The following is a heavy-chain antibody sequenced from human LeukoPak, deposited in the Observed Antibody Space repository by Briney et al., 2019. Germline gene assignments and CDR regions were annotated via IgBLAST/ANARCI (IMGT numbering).Heavy chain of an antibody. CDR2: ISAYNGNT. CDR1: GYTFTSYG. Sequence: ASVKVSCKASGYTFTSYGISWVRQAPGQGLEWMGWISAYNGNTNYAQKLQGRVTMTTDTSTSTAYMELRSLRSDDTAVYYCARLSLPAYYYDSSVYLVYWAQGTLVTVSS. D-gene: IGHD3-22*01. J-gene: IGHJ4*02. CDR3: ARLSLPAYYYDSSVYLVY. V-gene: IGHV1-18*01.